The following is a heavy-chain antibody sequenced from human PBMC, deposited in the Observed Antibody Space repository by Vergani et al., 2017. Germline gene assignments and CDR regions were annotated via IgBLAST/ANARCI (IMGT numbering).Heavy chain of an antibody. J-gene: IGHJ2*01. V-gene: IGHV3-21*01. CDR3: VRKPPPMTTVTTPRLYWYFDL. D-gene: IGHD4-17*01. CDR1: GFTFSSYS. CDR2: ISSSSSYI. Sequence: EVQLVESGGGLVKPGGSLRLSCAASGFTFSSYSMNWVRQAPGKGLEWVSSISSSSSYIYYADSVKGRFTISRDNAKNSLYLQMNSLRAEDTAVYYCVRKPPPMTTVTTPRLYWYFDLWGRGTLVTVSS.